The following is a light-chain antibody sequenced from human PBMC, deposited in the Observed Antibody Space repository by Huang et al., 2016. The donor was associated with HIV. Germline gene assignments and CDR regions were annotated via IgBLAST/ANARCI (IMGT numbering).Light chain of an antibody. CDR2: SAS. Sequence: DIHMTQSPSSLSAFVGGRVTITCRASQNINTYLNWYQQKPGKAPKLLIYSASTLQSGVPSRFSGRGSGTDFTLIISSLEREDFATYYCQQGYSSPYTFGQGTKLEIK. CDR3: QQGYSSPYT. J-gene: IGKJ2*01. V-gene: IGKV1-39*01. CDR1: QNINTY.